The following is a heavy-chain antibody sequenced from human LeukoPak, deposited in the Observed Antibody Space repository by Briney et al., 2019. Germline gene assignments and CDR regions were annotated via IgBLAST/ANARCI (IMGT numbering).Heavy chain of an antibody. CDR1: GGSFSAYY. J-gene: IGHJ4*02. Sequence: SETLSLTCADYGGSFSAYYWSWIRQPPGKGLEWIGEINHSGSTNYNPSLKSRVTISIDTSKNQFSLKLSSVTAADTAVYYCASDTAAAGTNYWGQGTLVTVSS. CDR2: INHSGST. D-gene: IGHD6-13*01. V-gene: IGHV4-34*01. CDR3: ASDTAAAGTNY.